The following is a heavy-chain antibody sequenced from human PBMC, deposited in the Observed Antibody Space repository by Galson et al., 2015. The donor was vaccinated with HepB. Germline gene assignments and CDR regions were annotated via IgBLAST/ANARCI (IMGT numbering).Heavy chain of an antibody. J-gene: IGHJ6*03. CDR1: GFTFSSYA. D-gene: IGHD2-2*01. CDR2: ISGSGGST. Sequence: SLRLSCAASGFTFSSYAMSWVRQAPGKGLEWVSAISGSGGSTYYADSVKGRFTISRDNSKNTLYLQMNSLRAEDTAVYYCAKKVKYQLLSGYYYYMDVWGKGTTVTVSS. CDR3: AKKVKYQLLSGYYYYMDV. V-gene: IGHV3-23*01.